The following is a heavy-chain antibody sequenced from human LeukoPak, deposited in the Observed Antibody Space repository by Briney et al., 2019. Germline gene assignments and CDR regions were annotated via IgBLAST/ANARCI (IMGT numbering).Heavy chain of an antibody. CDR1: GYSFTSYW. CDR2: ICPGDSDT. D-gene: IGHD6-13*01. V-gene: IGHV5-51*01. Sequence: GESLKISCKGSGYSFTSYWVGWVRQMPGKGLEWMGIICPGDSDTRYSPSFQGQVTISADKSISTAYLQWSSLKASDTAMYYCARSAGRRYSSSWYETYYFDYWGQGTLVTVSS. J-gene: IGHJ4*02. CDR3: ARSAGRRYSSSWYETYYFDY.